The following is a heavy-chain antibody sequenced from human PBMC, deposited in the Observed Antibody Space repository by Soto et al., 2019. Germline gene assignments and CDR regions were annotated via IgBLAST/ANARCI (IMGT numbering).Heavy chain of an antibody. CDR1: GGTFSSYA. J-gene: IGHJ6*02. CDR3: ARGNYDFWSGTHYYYYYGMDV. CDR2: IIPIFGTA. Sequence: SVKVSCKASGGTFSSYAISWVRQAPGQGLEWMGGIIPIFGTANYAQKFQARVTITADESTSTAYMELSSLRSEDTAVYYCARGNYDFWSGTHYYYYYGMDVWGQGTTVTVSS. D-gene: IGHD3-3*01. V-gene: IGHV1-69*13.